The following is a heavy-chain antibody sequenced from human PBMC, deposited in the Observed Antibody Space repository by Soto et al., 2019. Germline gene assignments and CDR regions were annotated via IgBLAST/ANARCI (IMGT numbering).Heavy chain of an antibody. D-gene: IGHD3-22*01. CDR1: GGTFSSYA. V-gene: IGHV1-69*01. Sequence: QVQLVQSGAEVKKPGSSVKDSCKASGGTFSSYAISWVRQAPGQGLEWMGGIIPIFGTANYAQKFQGRVTITADESTSTAYMELSSLRSEDTAVYYCARGHDSSGYYYLSYWGQGTLVTVSS. CDR3: ARGHDSSGYYYLSY. J-gene: IGHJ4*02. CDR2: IIPIFGTA.